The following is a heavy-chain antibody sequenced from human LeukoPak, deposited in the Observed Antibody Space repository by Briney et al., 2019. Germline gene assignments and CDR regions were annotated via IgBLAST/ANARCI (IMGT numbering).Heavy chain of an antibody. CDR1: GFTFRRYW. CDR2: IKEEVTQK. J-gene: IGHJ4*02. V-gene: IGHV3-7*01. CDR3: ARDKY. Sequence: SLRPSCATAGFTFRRYWISWVRQAPGKGLEWVANIKEEVTQKNYVNSVKGSFTISTDNAKSSLYLQMNSLTAEDTAVYYFARDKYWGQGTLVTVSS.